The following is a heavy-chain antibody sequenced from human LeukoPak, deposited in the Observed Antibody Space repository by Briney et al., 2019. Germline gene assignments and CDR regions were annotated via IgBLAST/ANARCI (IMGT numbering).Heavy chain of an antibody. CDR3: ARNPSYYDSSGYYFWDYYYGMDV. D-gene: IGHD3-22*01. V-gene: IGHV1-2*02. CDR1: GYTFAGYY. J-gene: IGHJ6*02. Sequence: ASVKVSCKASGYTFAGYYMHWVRQAPGQGLEWMGWINLNSGGTNYAQKFQGRVTMTRDTSISTAYMELSRLRSDDTAVYYCARNPSYYDSSGYYFWDYYYGMDVWGQGTTVTVSS. CDR2: INLNSGGT.